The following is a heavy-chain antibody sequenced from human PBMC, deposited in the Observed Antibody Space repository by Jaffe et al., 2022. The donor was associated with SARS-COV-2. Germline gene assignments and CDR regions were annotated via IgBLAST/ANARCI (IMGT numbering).Heavy chain of an antibody. CDR1: GDSVSSNSAA. D-gene: IGHD2-15*01. CDR2: TYYRSKWYN. J-gene: IGHJ5*02. Sequence: QVQLQQSGPGLVKPSQTLSLTCAISGDSVSSNSAAWNWIRQSPSRGLEWLGRTYYRSKWYNDYAVSVKSRITINPDTSKNQFSLQLNSVTPEDTAVYYCAREGLYCSGGSCYSWFDPWGQGTLVTVSS. V-gene: IGHV6-1*01. CDR3: AREGLYCSGGSCYSWFDP.